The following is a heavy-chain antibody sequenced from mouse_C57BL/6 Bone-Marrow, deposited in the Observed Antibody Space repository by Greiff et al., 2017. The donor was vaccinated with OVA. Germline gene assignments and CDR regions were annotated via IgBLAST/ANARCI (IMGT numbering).Heavy chain of an antibody. CDR2: IYPRSGNT. CDR3: ARVDDYDAWFAY. D-gene: IGHD2-4*01. CDR1: GYTFTSYG. V-gene: IGHV1-81*01. Sequence: QVQLKESGAELARPGASVKLSCKASGYTFTSYGISWVKQRTGQGLEWIGEIYPRSGNTYYNEKFKGKATLTADKSSSTAYMELRSLTSEDSAVYFCARVDDYDAWFAYWGQGTLVTVSA. J-gene: IGHJ3*01.